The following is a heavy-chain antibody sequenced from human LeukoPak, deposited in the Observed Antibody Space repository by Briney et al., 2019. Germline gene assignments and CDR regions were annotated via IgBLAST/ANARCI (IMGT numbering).Heavy chain of an antibody. J-gene: IGHJ4*02. CDR1: GGSISSSSYY. CDR2: INHSGST. CDR3: AREGWELRGHYY. D-gene: IGHD1-26*01. V-gene: IGHV4-39*07. Sequence: SETLSLTCTVSGGSISSSSYYWGWIRQPPGKGLEWIGEINHSGSTNQNTSLKSRATTSEAMSKNQCSRKLSAVTAADPAGDSCAREGWELRGHYYWGQAALVSVSS.